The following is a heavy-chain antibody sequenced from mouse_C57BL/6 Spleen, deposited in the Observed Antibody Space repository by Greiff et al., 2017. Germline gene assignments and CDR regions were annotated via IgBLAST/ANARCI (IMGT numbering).Heavy chain of an antibody. D-gene: IGHD4-1*01. V-gene: IGHV1-26*01. CDR2: INPNNGGT. CDR1: GYTFTDYY. J-gene: IGHJ1*03. CDR3: ARRPDWDVGGYCDV. Sequence: VQLQQSGPELVKPGASVKISCKASGYTFTDYYMNWVKQSHGKSLEWIGDINPNNGGTSYNQKFKGKATLTVDKSSSTAYMELRSLTSEDSAVYYCARRPDWDVGGYCDVWGTGTTVTVSS.